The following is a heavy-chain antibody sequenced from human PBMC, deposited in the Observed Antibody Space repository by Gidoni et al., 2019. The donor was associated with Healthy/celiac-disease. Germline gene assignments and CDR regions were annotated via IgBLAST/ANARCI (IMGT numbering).Heavy chain of an antibody. CDR1: GGFISSSSYY. D-gene: IGHD2-15*01. CDR3: ARGPIVVVVAAPNWFDP. Sequence: QLQLQESGPGLVKPSETLSLTCTVSGGFISSSSYYWGWIRQPPGKGLEWIGSIYYSGSTYYNPSLKSRVTISVDTSKNQFSLKLSSVTAADTAVYYCARGPIVVVVAAPNWFDPWGQGTLVTVSS. V-gene: IGHV4-39*01. CDR2: IYYSGST. J-gene: IGHJ5*02.